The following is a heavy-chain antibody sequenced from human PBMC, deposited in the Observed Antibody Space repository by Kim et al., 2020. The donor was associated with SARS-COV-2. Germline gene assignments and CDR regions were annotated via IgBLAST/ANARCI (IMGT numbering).Heavy chain of an antibody. CDR3: ARHGDILTGYYNQYFQH. J-gene: IGHJ1*01. V-gene: IGHV3-30*07. D-gene: IGHD3-9*01. Sequence: VKGRFTISRDNSKNTLYLQMNSLRAEDTAVYYCARHGDILTGYYNQYFQHWGQGTLVTVSS.